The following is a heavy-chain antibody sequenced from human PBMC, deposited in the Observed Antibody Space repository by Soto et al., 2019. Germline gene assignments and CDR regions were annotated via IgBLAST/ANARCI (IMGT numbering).Heavy chain of an antibody. CDR2: MNPNSGNT. D-gene: IGHD2-2*01. Sequence: GASGKVSCKASAYTFTSYDINWVRQATGQGLEWMGWMNPNSGNTGYAQKFQGRVTMTRNTSINTAYMELNSLRSEDTAVYYCARPYCISTSCFVSGRRFDYWG. CDR3: ARPYCISTSCFVSGRRFDY. J-gene: IGHJ4*01. CDR1: AYTFTSYD. V-gene: IGHV1-8*01.